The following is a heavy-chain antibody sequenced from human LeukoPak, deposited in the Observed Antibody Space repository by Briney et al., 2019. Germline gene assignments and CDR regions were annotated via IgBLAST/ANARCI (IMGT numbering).Heavy chain of an antibody. CDR3: ARASHGWYFDL. CDR1: GGSININTYY. V-gene: IGHV4-39*07. J-gene: IGHJ2*01. CDR2: ICYSGST. Sequence: SETLSLTCTVSGGSININTYYWGWIRQPPGKGLEWIGSICYSGSTYYNPSIKSRVTISVDKSKNQFSLKLSSVTAADTAVYYCARASHGWYFDLWGRGTLVTVSS. D-gene: IGHD6-6*01.